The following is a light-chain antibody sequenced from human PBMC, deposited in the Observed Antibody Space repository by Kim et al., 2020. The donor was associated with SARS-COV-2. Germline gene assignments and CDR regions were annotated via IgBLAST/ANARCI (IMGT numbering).Light chain of an antibody. CDR1: QDIRND. Sequence: ASVEDRVTISCRTSQDIRNDLGWYQQNPGRAPKRLIYGASSLQSGVPARFSGSGSGTEFTLTISSLQPEDFATYFCLQHNTYPITFGQGTRLEIK. CDR3: LQHNTYPIT. CDR2: GAS. V-gene: IGKV1-17*01. J-gene: IGKJ5*01.